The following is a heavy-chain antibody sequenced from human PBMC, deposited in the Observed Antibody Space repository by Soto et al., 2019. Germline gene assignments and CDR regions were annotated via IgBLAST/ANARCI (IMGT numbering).Heavy chain of an antibody. J-gene: IGHJ6*03. CDR3: AGPPMARGVYEYYYYYYMDV. V-gene: IGHV3-21*01. CDR2: ISSSSSYI. Sequence: GGSLRLSCAASGFTFSSYSMNWVRQAPGKGLEWVSSISSSSSYIYYADSVKGRFTISRDNSKNSLYLQMNSLRAEDTAVYYCAGPPMARGVYEYYYYYYMDVWGKGTTVTVSS. CDR1: GFTFSSYS. D-gene: IGHD3-10*01.